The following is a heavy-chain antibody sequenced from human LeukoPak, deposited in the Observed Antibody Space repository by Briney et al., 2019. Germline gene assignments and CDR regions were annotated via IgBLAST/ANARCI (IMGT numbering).Heavy chain of an antibody. CDR2: INHSGST. CDR3: ARDSPGGYNWFDP. D-gene: IGHD4-23*01. V-gene: IGHV4-34*01. Sequence: SETLSLTCAVYGGSFSGYYWSWIRQPPGKGLEWIGEINHSGSTNYNASLKSRVTISVDTSKNQFSLKLSSVTAADTAVYYCARDSPGGYNWFDPWGQGTLVTVSS. J-gene: IGHJ5*02. CDR1: GGSFSGYY.